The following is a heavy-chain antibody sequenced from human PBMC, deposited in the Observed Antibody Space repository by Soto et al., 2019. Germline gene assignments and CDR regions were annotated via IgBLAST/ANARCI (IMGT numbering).Heavy chain of an antibody. J-gene: IGHJ5*02. CDR1: GYSFTSYW. Sequence: PGESLKISCKGSGYSFTSYWISWVRQMPGKGLECMGRIDPSDSYTNYSPSFQGHVTISADKSISTAYLQWSSLKASDTAMYYCARHLMYSSSSVLGWFDPWGQGTLVTVSS. V-gene: IGHV5-10-1*01. CDR3: ARHLMYSSSSVLGWFDP. CDR2: IDPSDSYT. D-gene: IGHD6-6*01.